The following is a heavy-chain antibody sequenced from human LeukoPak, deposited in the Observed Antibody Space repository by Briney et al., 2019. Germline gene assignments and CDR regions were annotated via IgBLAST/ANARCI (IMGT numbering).Heavy chain of an antibody. D-gene: IGHD3-10*01. CDR3: ARDRGTMVRGDHGVDY. CDR1: GGSISSYY. J-gene: IGHJ4*02. V-gene: IGHV4-4*07. CDR2: IYTSGST. Sequence: SETLSLTCTVSGGSISSYYWSWIRQPAGKGLEWIGRIYTSGSTNYNPSLKSRVTMSVDTSKNQFSLKLSSVTAADTAVYYCARDRGTMVRGDHGVDYWGQGTLVTVSS.